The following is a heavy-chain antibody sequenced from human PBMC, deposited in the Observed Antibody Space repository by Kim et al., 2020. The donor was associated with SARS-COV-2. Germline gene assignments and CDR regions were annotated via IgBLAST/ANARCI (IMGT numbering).Heavy chain of an antibody. CDR1: GYSFTSYW. J-gene: IGHJ5*02. CDR3: ARHNRELRFLEWLSDNNWFDP. V-gene: IGHV5-10-1*01. CDR2: IDPSDSYT. D-gene: IGHD3-3*01. Sequence: GESLKISCKGSGYSFTSYWISWVRQMPGKGLEWMGRIDPSDSYTNYSPSFQGHVTISADKSISTAYLQWSSLKASDTAMYYCARHNRELRFLEWLSDNNWFDPWGQGTLVTVSS.